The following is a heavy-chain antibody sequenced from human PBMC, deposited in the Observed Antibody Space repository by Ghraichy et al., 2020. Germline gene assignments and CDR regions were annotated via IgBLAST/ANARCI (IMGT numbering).Heavy chain of an antibody. D-gene: IGHD3-10*01. J-gene: IGHJ3*02. CDR3: ARQETYYYGSGSYYNPPYDAFDI. CDR2: INSDGSST. CDR1: GFTFSSYW. Sequence: GESLNISCAASGFTFSSYWMHWVRQAPGKGLVWVSRINSDGSSTSYADSVKGRFTISRDNAKNTLYLQMNSLRAEDTAVYYCARQETYYYGSGSYYNPPYDAFDIWGQGTMVTVSS. V-gene: IGHV3-74*01.